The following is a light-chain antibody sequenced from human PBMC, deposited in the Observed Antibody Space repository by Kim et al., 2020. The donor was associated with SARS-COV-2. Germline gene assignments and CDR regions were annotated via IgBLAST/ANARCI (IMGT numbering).Light chain of an antibody. J-gene: IGLJ2*01. CDR1: SSDVGSYNC. CDR3: SSYTSSSTLV. Sequence: GQSVTISCTGTSSDVGSYNCVSWYQQPPGKAPKLMIYDVSNRPSGVSDRFSGSKSGNTASLTISGLQAEDEADYYCSSYTSSSTLVFGGGTQLTVL. CDR2: DVS. V-gene: IGLV2-14*04.